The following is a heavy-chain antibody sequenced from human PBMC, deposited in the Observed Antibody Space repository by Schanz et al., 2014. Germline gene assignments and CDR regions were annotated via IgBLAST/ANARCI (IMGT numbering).Heavy chain of an antibody. D-gene: IGHD3-16*01. Sequence: VQLVESGGGVVQPGRSLRLSCAASGFTFSNFAMHWVRQAPGRGLEWISYIGSSSTTMYYADSMKGRFTISRDNAKNSLYLQMNSLRAEDTAVYYCARDYAGFDCWGQGTLVTVSS. CDR2: IGSSSTTM. CDR3: ARDYAGFDC. V-gene: IGHV3-48*03. J-gene: IGHJ4*02. CDR1: GFTFSNFA.